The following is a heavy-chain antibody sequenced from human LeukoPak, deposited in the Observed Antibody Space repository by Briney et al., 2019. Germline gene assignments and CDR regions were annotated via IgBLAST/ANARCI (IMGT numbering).Heavy chain of an antibody. CDR3: TTEFEDCSSTSCYSAFDI. Sequence: GGSLRLSCAASGFTFSNAWMSWVRQAPEKGREWVGRIKSKTDGGTTDYAAPVKGRFTISRDDSKNTLYLQMNSLKTEDTAVYYCTTEFEDCSSTSCYSAFDIWGQGTMVTVSS. CDR2: IKSKTDGGTT. V-gene: IGHV3-15*01. CDR1: GFTFSNAW. J-gene: IGHJ3*02. D-gene: IGHD2-2*01.